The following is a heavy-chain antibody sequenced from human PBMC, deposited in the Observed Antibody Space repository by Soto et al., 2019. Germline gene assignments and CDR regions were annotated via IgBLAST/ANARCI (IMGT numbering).Heavy chain of an antibody. CDR1: DGSFRDYY. CDR3: VSESTVTDAFDI. J-gene: IGHJ3*02. V-gene: IGHV4-34*01. Sequence: SETISLTSAVYDGSFRDYYWSWILQPPGKGLEWIGEINHSGSTNYNPSLKSRVTISVDTSKNQFSLKLSSVTAADTAVYYCVSESTVTDAFDIWGQGTMVTVS. CDR2: INHSGST. D-gene: IGHD4-17*01.